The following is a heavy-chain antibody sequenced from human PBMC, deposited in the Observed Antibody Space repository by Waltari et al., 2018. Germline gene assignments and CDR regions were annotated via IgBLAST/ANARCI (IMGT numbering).Heavy chain of an antibody. CDR1: GDSMNSNSW. CDR2: VLRNGRS. J-gene: IGHJ4*02. CDR3: ARDRGTGLYLDS. D-gene: IGHD1-1*01. Sequence: QLQLQESGPGLVKPSETLSLTCTVSGDSMNSNSWWSWVRQSPDKGLEWIGQVLRNGRSNSHPSLEGRVIISLDTSNNRFSLELTSATAVDTAVYYCARDRGTGLYLDSWGPGTLVTVS. V-gene: IGHV4-4*02.